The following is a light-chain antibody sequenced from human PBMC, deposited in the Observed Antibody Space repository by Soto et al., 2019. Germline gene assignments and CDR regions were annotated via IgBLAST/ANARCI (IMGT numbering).Light chain of an antibody. CDR3: QQYNSYSWT. V-gene: IGKV1-5*01. Sequence: DIQMTPSPSTMSASVGDRVTITCPASQSISSWLAWYQQKPGKAPKLLIYDASSLESGVPSRFSGSGSGTEFTLTISSLQPDDFATYYCQQYNSYSWTFGQGTKVDIK. CDR2: DAS. CDR1: QSISSW. J-gene: IGKJ1*01.